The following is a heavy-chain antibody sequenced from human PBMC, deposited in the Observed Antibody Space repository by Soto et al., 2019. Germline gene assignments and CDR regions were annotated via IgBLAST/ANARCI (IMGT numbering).Heavy chain of an antibody. V-gene: IGHV3-23*01. CDR3: ARAQQMYSSSYFDS. CDR2: ISGRGDGT. Sequence: EVQLLESGGGLVQPGGSLRLSCAASGFTFSSYAMSWVRQAPGKGLEWVSTISGRGDGTYYTDSVKRGLTISRDNSKNTLYVHMNSLRAEDTAVYYCARAQQMYSSSYFDSWGQGTLVTVSS. D-gene: IGHD3-22*01. J-gene: IGHJ4*02. CDR1: GFTFSSYA.